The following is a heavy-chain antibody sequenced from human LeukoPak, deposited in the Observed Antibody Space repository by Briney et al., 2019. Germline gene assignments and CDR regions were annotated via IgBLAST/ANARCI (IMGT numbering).Heavy chain of an antibody. D-gene: IGHD7-27*01. V-gene: IGHV1-2*02. CDR3: AGDGDSLWKSLDV. Sequence: ASVKVSCKASGYTFTDYYIHWVRQAPGQGLEWMGWINPNSGGQGLEWMGWINPNSGGTYYAQKFQGRVSMTRDTSISTAYMELHRLTSDDTAVYYCAGDGDSLWKSLDVWGKGTTVTVSS. CDR1: GYTFTDYY. CDR2: INPNSGGT. J-gene: IGHJ6*04.